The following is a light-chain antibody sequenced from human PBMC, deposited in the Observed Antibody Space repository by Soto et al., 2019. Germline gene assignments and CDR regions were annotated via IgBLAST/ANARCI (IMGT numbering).Light chain of an antibody. V-gene: IGKV1-39*01. J-gene: IGKJ3*01. CDR3: QQSYSTPQFT. CDR1: QSISSY. Sequence: DIQMTQSPSSLSASVGDRVTITCRASQSISSYLNWYQQKPGKAPKLLIYAAFNLQSGVPSRFSSSGSGTDFTLTISSLQPEDFATYYCQQSYSTPQFTFGPGTKVDIK. CDR2: AAF.